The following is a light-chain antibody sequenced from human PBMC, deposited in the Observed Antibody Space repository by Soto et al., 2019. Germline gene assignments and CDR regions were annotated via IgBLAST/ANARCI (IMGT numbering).Light chain of an antibody. CDR2: NNN. Sequence: QSVLTQPPSASGTPGQTVTISCSGSSSNIGDNPVNWYQQLPGAAPKLLIFNNNQRPSGVPDRFSGSKSGTSASLAISGLQSEDEADYYCAVWDDSLSGMVFGGGTKLTVL. CDR3: AVWDDSLSGMV. CDR1: SSNIGDNP. V-gene: IGLV1-44*01. J-gene: IGLJ2*01.